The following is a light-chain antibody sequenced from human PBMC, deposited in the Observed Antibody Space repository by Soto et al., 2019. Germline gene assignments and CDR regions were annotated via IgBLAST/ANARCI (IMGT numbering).Light chain of an antibody. CDR3: QQDAASPRT. CDR1: QSVSNNY. CDR2: GAS. J-gene: IGKJ1*01. Sequence: EVVLTQSPGTLSLSPRERATLSCRASQSVSNNYLAWYQHKPGQAPRLLIYGASNRAPGIPDRFSGSGSGPDFTLTISILEPEDFAVYYCQQDAASPRTFGQGTLVEVK. V-gene: IGKV3-20*01.